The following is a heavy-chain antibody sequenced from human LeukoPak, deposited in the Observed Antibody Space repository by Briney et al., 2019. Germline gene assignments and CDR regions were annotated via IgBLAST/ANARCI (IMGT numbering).Heavy chain of an antibody. V-gene: IGHV1-8*01. CDR3: ARGDGAAAGTLFDY. CDR2: MNPNSGNT. D-gene: IGHD6-13*01. Sequence: EASVKVSCKASGYTFTSYDINWVRQATGQGLEWMGWMNPNSGNTGYAQKFQGRVTMTRNTSISTAYMELSSLRSEDTAVYYCARGDGAAAGTLFDYWGQGTLVTVSS. CDR1: GYTFTSYD. J-gene: IGHJ4*02.